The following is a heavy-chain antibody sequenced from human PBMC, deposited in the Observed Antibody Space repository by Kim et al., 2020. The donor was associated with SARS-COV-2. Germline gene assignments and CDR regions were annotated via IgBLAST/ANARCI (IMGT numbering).Heavy chain of an antibody. J-gene: IGHJ6*02. Sequence: SVKVSCKASGGTFSSYAISWVRQAPGQGLEWMGGIIPIFGTANYAQKFQGRVTITADESTSTAYMELSSLRSEDTAVYYCARRYYEDPRNYYYYYGMDVWGQGTTVTVSS. CDR2: IIPIFGTA. CDR3: ARRYYEDPRNYYYYYGMDV. D-gene: IGHD3-3*01. CDR1: GGTFSSYA. V-gene: IGHV1-69*13.